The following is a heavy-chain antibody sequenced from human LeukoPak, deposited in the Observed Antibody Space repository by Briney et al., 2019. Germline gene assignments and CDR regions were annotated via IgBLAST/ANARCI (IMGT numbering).Heavy chain of an antibody. J-gene: IGHJ4*02. CDR3: ARLVCGGGSCLAEFDY. CDR1: GGSVSSGGHY. Sequence: SETLSPTCIVSGGSVSSGGHYWGWIRQPPGKGLEWIGSIYYSGSTYYNPSLNNRVTIFIDMSKNQFSLRLNSVTATDTAVYYCARLVCGGGSCLAEFDYWGQGTLVTVSS. CDR2: IYYSGST. D-gene: IGHD2-15*01. V-gene: IGHV4-39*01.